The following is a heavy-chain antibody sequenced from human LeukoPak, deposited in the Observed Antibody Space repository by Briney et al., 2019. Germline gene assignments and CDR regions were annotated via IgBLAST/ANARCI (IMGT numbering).Heavy chain of an antibody. CDR1: GFTFSSYE. V-gene: IGHV3-48*03. CDR3: ARGLGERDDY. Sequence: GGSRRLSCAASGFTFSSYEMNWVRRAPGKGLEWVSYISSGSTIYYADSVKGRFTISRDNAKNSLYLQMNSLRAEDTAVYYCARGLGERDDYWGQGTLVTVSS. CDR2: ISSGSTI. D-gene: IGHD3-10*01. J-gene: IGHJ4*02.